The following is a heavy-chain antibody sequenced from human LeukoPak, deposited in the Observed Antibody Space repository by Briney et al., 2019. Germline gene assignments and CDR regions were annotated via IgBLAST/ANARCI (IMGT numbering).Heavy chain of an antibody. CDR2: ISAYNGNT. J-gene: IGHJ4*02. D-gene: IGHD5-24*01. CDR1: GYTFTSYG. CDR3: ARDTWMGTMGTPSY. Sequence: GASVKVSCKASGYTFTSYGISWVRQAPGQGLEWMGWISAYNGNTNYAQKFQGRVTMTRDTSTSTVYMELSGLRSEDTAVFYCARDTWMGTMGTPSYWGQGTLVTVSS. V-gene: IGHV1-18*01.